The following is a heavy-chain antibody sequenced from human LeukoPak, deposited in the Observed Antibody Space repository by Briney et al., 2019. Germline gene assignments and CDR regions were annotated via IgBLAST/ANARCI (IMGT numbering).Heavy chain of an antibody. Sequence: GESLEISCKGSGYSFTSYWIAWVRQMPRRGLEWMGFIYPGDSDTRYSTSFQGQVTISADKSISTAYLQWSSLKASDSAIYYCARRGRVSEYFDSWGQGTLVAVSS. J-gene: IGHJ4*02. V-gene: IGHV5-51*01. D-gene: IGHD2-21*01. CDR1: GYSFTSYW. CDR3: ARRGRVSEYFDS. CDR2: IYPGDSDT.